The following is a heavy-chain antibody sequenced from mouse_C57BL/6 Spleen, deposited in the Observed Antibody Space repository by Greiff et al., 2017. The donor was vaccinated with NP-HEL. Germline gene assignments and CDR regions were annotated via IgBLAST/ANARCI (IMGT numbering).Heavy chain of an antibody. V-gene: IGHV1-52*01. CDR1: GYTFTSYW. Sequence: QVQLKQPGAELVRPGSSVKLSCKASGYTFTSYWMHWVKQRPIQGLEWIGNIDPSDSETHYNQKFKDKATLTVDKSSSTAYMQLSSLTSEVSAVYYGARRGRGGFDYWGQGTTLTVSS. CDR3: ARRGRGGFDY. D-gene: IGHD3-3*01. CDR2: IDPSDSET. J-gene: IGHJ2*01.